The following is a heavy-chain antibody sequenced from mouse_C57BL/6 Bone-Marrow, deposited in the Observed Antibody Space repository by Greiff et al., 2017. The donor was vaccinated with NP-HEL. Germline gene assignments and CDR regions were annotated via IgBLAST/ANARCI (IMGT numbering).Heavy chain of an antibody. J-gene: IGHJ2*01. D-gene: IGHD1-1*01. CDR2: IDPSDSYT. CDR1: GYTFTSYW. V-gene: IGHV1-59*01. Sequence: QVQLQQPGAELVRPGTSVKLSCKASGYTFTSYWMHWVKQRPGQGLEWIGVIDPSDSYTNYNQKFKGKATLTVDTSTSTAYMQLSSLTSEDSAVYYCARDDYYGSSYGYWGQGTTLTVSS. CDR3: ARDDYYGSSYGY.